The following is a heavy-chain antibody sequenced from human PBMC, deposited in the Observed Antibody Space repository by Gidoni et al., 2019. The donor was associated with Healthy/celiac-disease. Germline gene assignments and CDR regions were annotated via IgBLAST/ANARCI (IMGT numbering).Heavy chain of an antibody. J-gene: IGHJ4*02. CDR3: AHIGGSQIQLWLNVFDY. CDR1: GFSLSTSGVG. CDR2: IYWDDDK. Sequence: QITLKESGPTLVKPTQTLTLTCTFSGFSLSTSGVGVGWIRQPPGKALEWLALIYWDDDKRYSPTLKSRLTVTKDTSKNQVVLTLTNVDPVDTATYYCAHIGGSQIQLWLNVFDYWGQGTLVTVSS. D-gene: IGHD5-18*01. V-gene: IGHV2-5*02.